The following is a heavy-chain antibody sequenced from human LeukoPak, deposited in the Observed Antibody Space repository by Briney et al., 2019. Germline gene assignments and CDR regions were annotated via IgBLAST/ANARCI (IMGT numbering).Heavy chain of an antibody. D-gene: IGHD5-24*01. V-gene: IGHV4-59*08. CDR2: IYYSGST. CDR1: GGSISSYY. J-gene: IGHJ3*02. Sequence: KPSETLSLTCTVSGGSISSYYWSWIRQPPGKGLEWIGYIYYSGSTNYNPSLKSRVTISVDTSKNQFSLKLSSVTAADTAVYYCARSSRDGYNRGAFDIWGQGTTVTVSS. CDR3: ARSSRDGYNRGAFDI.